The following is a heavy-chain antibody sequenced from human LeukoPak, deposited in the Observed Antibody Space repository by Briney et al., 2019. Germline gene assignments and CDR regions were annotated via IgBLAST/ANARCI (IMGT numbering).Heavy chain of an antibody. CDR1: GFTFTTFG. D-gene: IGHD1/OR15-1a*01. V-gene: IGHV3-30*18. J-gene: IGHJ4*02. Sequence: GGSLRLSCAASGFTFTTFGIHWVRQAPGKGLEWVAAISPDGNIEYYTDSVKGRFTISRDNSKNMIYLQMDSLRGEDSAVYYCAKINNDDDYGGRGPLVTVSS. CDR2: ISPDGNIE. CDR3: AKINNDDDY.